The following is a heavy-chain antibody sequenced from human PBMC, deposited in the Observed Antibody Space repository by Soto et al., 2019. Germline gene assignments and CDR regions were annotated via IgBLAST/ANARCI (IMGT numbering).Heavy chain of an antibody. J-gene: IGHJ4*02. Sequence: GGSLRLSCAASGFTFNNYAMDWVRQAPGRGLEWVSGIDGSGISIYYADSVKGRFTISRDSSTSTLYLRMNSLRAEDTALYFCAKSHHHSVWGSFPDNWGQGVLVTVSS. V-gene: IGHV3-23*05. D-gene: IGHD3-16*01. CDR1: GFTFNNYA. CDR3: AKSHHHSVWGSFPDN. CDR2: IDGSGISI.